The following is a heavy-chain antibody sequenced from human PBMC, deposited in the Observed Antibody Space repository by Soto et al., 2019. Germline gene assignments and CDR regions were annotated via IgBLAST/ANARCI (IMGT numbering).Heavy chain of an antibody. J-gene: IGHJ4*02. CDR2: INPNSGGT. V-gene: IGHV1-2*04. Sequence: ASGYTFTGYYMHWVRQAPGQGLECMGWINPNSGGTNYAQKFQGWVTMTRDTSISTAYMELSRLRSGDTAVYYCARENPIAAGGGFDYWGQGTLVTVSS. D-gene: IGHD6-13*01. CDR3: ARENPIAAGGGFDY. CDR1: GYTFTGYY.